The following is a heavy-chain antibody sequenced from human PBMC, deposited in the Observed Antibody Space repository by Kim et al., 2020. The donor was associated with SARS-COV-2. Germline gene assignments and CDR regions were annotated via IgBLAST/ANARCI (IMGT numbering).Heavy chain of an antibody. CDR1: GGSFSGYY. Sequence: SETLSLTCAVYGGSFSGYYWSWIRQPPGKGLEWIGEINHSGSTNYNPSLKSRVTISVDTSKNQFSLKLSSVTAADTAVYYCARARIVGVPFDYWGQGTLVTVSS. D-gene: IGHD1-26*01. CDR2: INHSGST. CDR3: ARARIVGVPFDY. J-gene: IGHJ4*02. V-gene: IGHV4-34*01.